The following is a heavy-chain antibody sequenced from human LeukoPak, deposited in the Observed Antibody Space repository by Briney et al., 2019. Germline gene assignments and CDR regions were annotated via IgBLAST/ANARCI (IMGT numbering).Heavy chain of an antibody. CDR2: ISNDGSNK. Sequence: GSLRLSCAASGFTFRTYAMHWVRQAPGKGLEWVAVISNDGSNKYYADSVKGRFTISRDNSENTLYLQMNSLRAEDTAVYYCARDSDYYDSSGYSDYWGQGTLVTVSS. CDR3: ARDSDYYDSSGYSDY. V-gene: IGHV3-30-3*01. D-gene: IGHD3-22*01. CDR1: GFTFRTYA. J-gene: IGHJ4*02.